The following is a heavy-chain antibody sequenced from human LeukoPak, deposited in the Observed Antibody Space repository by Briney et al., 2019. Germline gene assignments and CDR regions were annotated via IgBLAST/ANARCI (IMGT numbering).Heavy chain of an antibody. D-gene: IGHD3-22*01. CDR3: ARDLYSSNWFDP. CDR2: ISYDGSNK. Sequence: PGGSLRLSCAASGFTFSSYAMHWVRQAPGKGLEWVAVISYDGSNKYYADSVKGRFTISRDNSKNTLYLQMNSLRAEDAAVYYCARDLYSSNWFDPWGQGTLVTVSS. J-gene: IGHJ5*02. CDR1: GFTFSSYA. V-gene: IGHV3-30-3*01.